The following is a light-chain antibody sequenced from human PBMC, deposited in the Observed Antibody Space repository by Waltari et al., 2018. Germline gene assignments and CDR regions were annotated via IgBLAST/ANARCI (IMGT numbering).Light chain of an antibody. CDR1: QTVTSN. CDR3: HQYNNWPGT. J-gene: IGKJ1*01. Sequence: ETELTQSPVTLSVSPGEVATLSCRASQTVTSNLAWYQHHPGQAPRLLISGASTRAAGIPDRFSASGSGTEFTLTISNLQSEDFALYFCHQYNNWPGTFGQGTTVEIK. V-gene: IGKV3-15*01. CDR2: GAS.